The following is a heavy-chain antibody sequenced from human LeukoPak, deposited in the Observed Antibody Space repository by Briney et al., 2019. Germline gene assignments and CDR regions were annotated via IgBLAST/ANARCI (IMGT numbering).Heavy chain of an antibody. CDR2: IKEDGSEK. CDR3: ARLFPHPTGGGHSGFDI. J-gene: IGHJ3*02. Sequence: QTGGSLRLSCAASGFTFSSYWMSWVRQAPGKGLEWVANIKEDGSEKYHVESVKGRFTISRDNAKTSLYLQMNSLRAEDTAVYYCARLFPHPTGGGHSGFDIWGQGTMVTVSS. V-gene: IGHV3-7*01. D-gene: IGHD3-10*01. CDR1: GFTFSSYW.